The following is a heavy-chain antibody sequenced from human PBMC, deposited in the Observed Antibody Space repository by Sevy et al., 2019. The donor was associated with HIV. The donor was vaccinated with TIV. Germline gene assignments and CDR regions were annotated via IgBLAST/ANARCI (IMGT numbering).Heavy chain of an antibody. V-gene: IGHV3-23*01. J-gene: IGHJ3*02. D-gene: IGHD3-22*01. Sequence: GGSLRLSCAASGCTFSSYAMSWVRQAPGKGLEWVSAISGSGGSTYYADSVKGRFTISRDNSKNTLYLQMNSLRAEDTAVYYCVKDLMIVVVKLDAFDIWGQGTMVTVSS. CDR1: GCTFSSYA. CDR3: VKDLMIVVVKLDAFDI. CDR2: ISGSGGST.